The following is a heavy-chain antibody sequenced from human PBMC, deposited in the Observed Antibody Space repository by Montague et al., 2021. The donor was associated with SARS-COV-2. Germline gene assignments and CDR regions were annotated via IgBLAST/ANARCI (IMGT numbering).Heavy chain of an antibody. CDR3: AGKVLTVPADY. V-gene: IGHV4-4*02. D-gene: IGHD4-11*01. Sequence: SETLSLTCAVSGVSITSTNWWSLVRQPPGKGLEWIGEISYGGIATYNPSLKSRATISMDRSRNFFSLKLSSVTAADTAIYYCAGKVLTVPADYWGQGTLVTVS. J-gene: IGHJ4*02. CDR1: GVSITSTNW. CDR2: ISYGGIA.